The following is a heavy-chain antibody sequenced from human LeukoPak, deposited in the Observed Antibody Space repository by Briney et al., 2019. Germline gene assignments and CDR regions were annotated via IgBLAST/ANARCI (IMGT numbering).Heavy chain of an antibody. CDR3: ARDLRAAGTTAGFDY. CDR2: IYYSGST. J-gene: IGHJ4*02. V-gene: IGHV4-61*01. Sequence: PSETLSLTCTVSGGSVSSGSYYWSWIRQPPGKGLEWIGYIYYSGSTNYNPSLKRRVTISVDTSKNQFSLKLSSVTAADTAVYYCARDLRAAGTTAGFDYWGQGTLVTVSS. D-gene: IGHD6-13*01. CDR1: GGSVSSGSYY.